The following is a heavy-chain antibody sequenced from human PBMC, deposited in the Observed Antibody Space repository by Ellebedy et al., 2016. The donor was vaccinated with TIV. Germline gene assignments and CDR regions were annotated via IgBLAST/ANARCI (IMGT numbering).Heavy chain of an antibody. J-gene: IGHJ4*02. CDR3: ARGYYDWGNSYHFDH. D-gene: IGHD3-10*01. CDR1: DVSITSYY. V-gene: IGHV4-59*12. Sequence: SETLSLTCTVSDVSITSYYWSWIRQPPGRGLEWIGYIYYTGTTKYNPSLNSRVTISVDTSKNQFSLKLSSVTAADTAVYYCARGYYDWGNSYHFDHWGQGTLVTVSS. CDR2: IYYTGTT.